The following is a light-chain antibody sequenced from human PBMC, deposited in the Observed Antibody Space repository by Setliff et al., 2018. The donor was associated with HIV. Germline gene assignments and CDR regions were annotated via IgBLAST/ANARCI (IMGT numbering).Light chain of an antibody. V-gene: IGLV2-23*02. J-gene: IGLJ3*02. Sequence: LTQPASVSGSLGQSITISCTGTSSDVGSYNLVSWYQQHPGVAPKLVIFELNKRPSGVSTRFSGSKSGNTASLTISGLQAEDEGDYYCCSYVTVNTLVFGGGTKVTVL. CDR2: ELN. CDR1: SSDVGSYNL. CDR3: CSYVTVNTLV.